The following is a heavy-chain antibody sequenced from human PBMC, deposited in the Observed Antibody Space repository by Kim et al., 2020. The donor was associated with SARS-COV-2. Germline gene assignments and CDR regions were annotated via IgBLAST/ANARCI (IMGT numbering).Heavy chain of an antibody. V-gene: IGHV3-15*01. Sequence: VKGRFTISREYSKNTLYLQMNSLKTEDTAVYYCTTENVPSNSRLAYFDYWGQGTLVTVSS. J-gene: IGHJ4*02. D-gene: IGHD6-13*01. CDR3: TTENVPSNSRLAYFDY.